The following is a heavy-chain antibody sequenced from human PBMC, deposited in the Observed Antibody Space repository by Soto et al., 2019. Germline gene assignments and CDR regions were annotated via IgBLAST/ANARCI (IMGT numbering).Heavy chain of an antibody. CDR1: GGTFSSHS. CDR2: ISGFNGNT. Sequence: ASVKVSCKSSGGTFSSHSINWVRQAPGQGLEWMGWISGFNGNTNYAADLQGRVTMTTDTSTSTAYMELRGLRSDDTAVYYCARIGVSSGHESPDFDSWGQGTLVTVSS. V-gene: IGHV1-18*01. D-gene: IGHD3-16*01. J-gene: IGHJ4*02. CDR3: ARIGVSSGHESPDFDS.